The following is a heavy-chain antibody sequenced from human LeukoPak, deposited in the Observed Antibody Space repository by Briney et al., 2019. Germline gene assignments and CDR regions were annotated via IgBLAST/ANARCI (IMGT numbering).Heavy chain of an antibody. D-gene: IGHD3-22*01. J-gene: IGHJ5*02. V-gene: IGHV3-74*01. CDR3: ARTYYYDT. CDR1: GFIFSTYW. Sequence: GGSLRLYCAASGFIFSTYWMHWVRQAPGKGLVWVSRISSDGTTTTYADSVKGRFTISRDSAQNTLYLQMNSLRAEDTAVYYCARTYYYDTWGQGTLVTVSS. CDR2: ISSDGTTT.